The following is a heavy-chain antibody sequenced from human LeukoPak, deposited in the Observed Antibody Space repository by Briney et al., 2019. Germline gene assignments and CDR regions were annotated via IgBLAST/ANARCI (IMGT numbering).Heavy chain of an antibody. CDR2: IYYSGST. CDR3: ARANEEIVVVVAATYWFDP. Sequence: PSETLSLTCTVSGGSISSSSYYWGWIRQPPGKGLEWIGSIYYSGSTYYNPSLKSRVTISVDTSKNQFSLKLSSVTAADTAVYYCARANEEIVVVVAATYWFDPWGQGTLVTVSS. CDR1: GGSISSSSYY. V-gene: IGHV4-39*07. D-gene: IGHD2-15*01. J-gene: IGHJ5*02.